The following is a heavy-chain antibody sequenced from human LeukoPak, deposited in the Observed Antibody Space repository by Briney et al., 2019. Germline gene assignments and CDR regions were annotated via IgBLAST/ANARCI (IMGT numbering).Heavy chain of an antibody. D-gene: IGHD2-15*01. V-gene: IGHV4-61*08. CDR1: GGSISSGGYY. Sequence: SQTLSLTCTVSGGSISSGGYYWSWIRQLPGKGLEWIGYLYYSGSTNYNPSLKSRVTISVDTSKNQFSLKLSSVTAADTAVYYCARHRVGYCSGGSCSYRATNYYYYMDVWGKGTTVTVSS. J-gene: IGHJ6*03. CDR2: LYYSGST. CDR3: ARHRVGYCSGGSCSYRATNYYYYMDV.